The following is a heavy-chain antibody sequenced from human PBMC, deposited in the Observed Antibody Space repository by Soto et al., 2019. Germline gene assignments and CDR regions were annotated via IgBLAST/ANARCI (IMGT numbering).Heavy chain of an antibody. D-gene: IGHD1-26*01. CDR3: ARDRGVGATYFDY. CDR2: ISSSSSYI. Sequence: GGSLRLSCAASGFTFSSYSMNWVRQAPGKGLEWVSSISSSSSYIYYADSVKGRFTISRDNAKNSLYLQMSSLRAEDTAVYYCARDRGVGATYFDYWGQGTLVTVSS. J-gene: IGHJ4*02. V-gene: IGHV3-21*01. CDR1: GFTFSSYS.